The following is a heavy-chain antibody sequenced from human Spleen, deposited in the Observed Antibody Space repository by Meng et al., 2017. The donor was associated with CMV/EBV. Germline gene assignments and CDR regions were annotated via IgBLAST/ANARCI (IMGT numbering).Heavy chain of an antibody. D-gene: IGHD3-22*01. Sequence: GSVSSGSYYWSWIRQPPGKGLEWIRYIYYSGSTSYNPSLKTRVTISVDTSKNQFSLKLSSVTAADTAVYYCARVYYDTSGYGHFDYWGQGTLVTVSS. CDR3: ARVYYDTSGYGHFDY. V-gene: IGHV4-61*01. CDR2: IYYSGST. J-gene: IGHJ4*02. CDR1: GSVSSGSYY.